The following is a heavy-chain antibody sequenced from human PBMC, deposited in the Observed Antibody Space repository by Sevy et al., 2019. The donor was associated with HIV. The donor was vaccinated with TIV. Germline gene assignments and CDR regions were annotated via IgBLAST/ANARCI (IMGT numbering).Heavy chain of an antibody. CDR2: INSDGSST. CDR3: ARDGPTTSNYDYYYYGMDV. J-gene: IGHJ6*02. V-gene: IGHV3-74*01. D-gene: IGHD4-4*01. CDR1: GFTFSSYW. Sequence: GGSLRLSCAASGFTFSSYWMHWVRQAPGKGLVWVSRINSDGSSTSYADSVKGRFTISRDNAKNTLYLQTNSLRAEDTAVYYCARDGPTTSNYDYYYYGMDVWGQGTTVTVSS.